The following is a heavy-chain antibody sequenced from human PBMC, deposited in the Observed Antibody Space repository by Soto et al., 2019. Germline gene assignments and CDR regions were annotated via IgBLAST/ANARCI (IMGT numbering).Heavy chain of an antibody. CDR3: ARQLEVDDYIWGSYRANNWFDP. J-gene: IGHJ5*02. CDR2: IYYSGST. Sequence: SETLSLTCTVSGGSISSYYWSWIRQPPGKGLEWIGYIYYSGSTNYNPSLKSRVTISVDTSKNQFSLKLSSVTAADTAVYYCARQLEVDDYIWGSYRANNWFDPWGQGTLVTVS. D-gene: IGHD3-16*02. CDR1: GGSISSYY. V-gene: IGHV4-59*08.